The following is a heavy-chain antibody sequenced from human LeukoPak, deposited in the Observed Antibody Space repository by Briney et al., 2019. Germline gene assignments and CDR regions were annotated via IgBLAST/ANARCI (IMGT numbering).Heavy chain of an antibody. CDR1: GFTFSDYY. J-gene: IGHJ6*03. CDR2: ISSSGSTI. Sequence: PGGSLRLSCAASGFTFSDYYMSWIRQAPGKGLEWVSYISSSGSTIYYADSVKGRFTISRDNAKNSLYLQMNSLRAEDTAVYYCARVPGLRFLEWPPYYYYMDVWGKGTTVTVSS. D-gene: IGHD3-3*01. CDR3: ARVPGLRFLEWPPYYYYMDV. V-gene: IGHV3-11*04.